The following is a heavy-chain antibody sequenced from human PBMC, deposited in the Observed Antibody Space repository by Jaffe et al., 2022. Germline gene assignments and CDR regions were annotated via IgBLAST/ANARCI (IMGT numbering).Heavy chain of an antibody. J-gene: IGHJ5*02. D-gene: IGHD3-10*01. Sequence: QVQLQESGPGLVKPSETLSLTCAVSGYSISSGYYWGWIRQPPGKGLEWIGSIYHSGSTYYNPSLKSRVTISVDTSKNQFSLKLSSVTAADTAVYYCARDIDDGSGSYRGYNWFDPWGQGTLVTVSS. CDR3: ARDIDDGSGSYRGYNWFDP. V-gene: IGHV4-38-2*02. CDR1: GYSISSGYY. CDR2: IYHSGST.